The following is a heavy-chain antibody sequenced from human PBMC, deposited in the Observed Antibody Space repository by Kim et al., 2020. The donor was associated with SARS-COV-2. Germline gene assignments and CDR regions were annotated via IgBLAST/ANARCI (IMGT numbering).Heavy chain of an antibody. J-gene: IGHJ6*02. Sequence: GGSLRLSCSASGFTFSSYWMHWVRQAPGEGLVWVSRINSDGSSTSYEDSVKGRFTISRDNAKNTLFLQTNSLRAEDTAVYYCARQGGSGLSSGYGMDVWGQGTTVTVSS. D-gene: IGHD6-19*01. CDR2: INSDGSST. V-gene: IGHV3-74*01. CDR3: ARQGGSGLSSGYGMDV. CDR1: GFTFSSYW.